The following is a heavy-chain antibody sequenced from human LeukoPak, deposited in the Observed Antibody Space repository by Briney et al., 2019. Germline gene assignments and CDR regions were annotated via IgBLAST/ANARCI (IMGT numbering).Heavy chain of an antibody. CDR1: GGSFSGYY. CDR2: VYESGST. V-gene: IGHV4-59*10. Sequence: SETLSLTCAVYGGSFSGYYWSWVRQPAGEGLEWIGRVYESGSTYYNPSLKSRVTMSLDTSKKQFSLTLISVTAADTAVYFCARGPRLVVDRAAFDYWGQGILVTVSS. J-gene: IGHJ4*02. D-gene: IGHD2-21*01. CDR3: ARGPRLVVDRAAFDY.